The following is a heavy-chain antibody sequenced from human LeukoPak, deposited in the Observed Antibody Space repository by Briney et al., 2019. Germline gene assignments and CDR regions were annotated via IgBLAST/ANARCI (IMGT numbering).Heavy chain of an antibody. D-gene: IGHD1-14*01. V-gene: IGHV3-48*03. J-gene: IGHJ4*02. CDR2: ISSSGSTI. CDR1: GFTFSSYE. Sequence: GGSLRLSCAASGFTFSSYEMNWVRQAPGKGLEWVSYISSSGSTIYYADSVKGRFTFSRDNSKNTLYLQMNSLRVEDTAIYYCAKGLPGGSPDDYWSQGTLVTVSS. CDR3: AKGLPGGSPDDY.